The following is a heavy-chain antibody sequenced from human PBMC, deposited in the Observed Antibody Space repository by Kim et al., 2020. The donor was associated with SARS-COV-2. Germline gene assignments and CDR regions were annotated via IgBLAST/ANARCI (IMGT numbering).Heavy chain of an antibody. CDR3: ARGPSGELDY. V-gene: IGHV4-34*01. Sequence: STNYNPSLKSRVTISVDTSKNQFSLKLSSVTAADMAVYYCARGPSGELDYWGQGTLVTVSS. D-gene: IGHD1-26*01. CDR2: ST. J-gene: IGHJ4*02.